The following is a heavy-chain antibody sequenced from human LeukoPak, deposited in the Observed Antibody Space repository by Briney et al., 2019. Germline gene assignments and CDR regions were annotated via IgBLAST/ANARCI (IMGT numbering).Heavy chain of an antibody. V-gene: IGHV3-48*03. CDR3: ASATGDNDAFDI. CDR2: ISISGTNM. J-gene: IGHJ3*02. Sequence: PGGSLRLSCAASGFTFSGYEMNWVRQAPGKGLEWVSYISISGTNMLYADSVKGRFTISRDNSRTSLYLQMSSLRAEDTAVYYCASATGDNDAFDIWGQGTMVTVSS. D-gene: IGHD7-27*01. CDR1: GFTFSGYE.